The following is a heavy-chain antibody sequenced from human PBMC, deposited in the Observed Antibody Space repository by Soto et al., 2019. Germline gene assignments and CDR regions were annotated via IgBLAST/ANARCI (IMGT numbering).Heavy chain of an antibody. V-gene: IGHV4-39*01. J-gene: IGHJ4*02. D-gene: IGHD3-10*01. CDR3: TRRPIYGGTGESDS. CDR2: IYYSGGT. Sequence: QVRLQESGPGLVKPSETLSLTCSVSGGSISCSSYYWGWIRQPPVKELEWVGSIYYSGGTYSNPSRRSGVSISVGMFKNPFSLRLTSVTAADTAMYYCTRRPIYGGTGESDSWGQGTLVTVSS. CDR1: GGSISCSSYY.